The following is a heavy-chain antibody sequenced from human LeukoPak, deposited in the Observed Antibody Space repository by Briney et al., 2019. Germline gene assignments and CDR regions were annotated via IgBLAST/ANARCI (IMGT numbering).Heavy chain of an antibody. CDR1: GYSISSGYY. J-gene: IGHJ4*02. CDR3: ARVPGIAVRYFDY. CDR2: IYHSGST. V-gene: IGHV4-38-2*01. D-gene: IGHD6-19*01. Sequence: SETLSLTCAVSGYSISSGYYWGWIRQPPGKGLVWIGSIYHSGSTYYNPSLKSRVTISVDTSKNQFSLKLSSVTAADTAVYYCARVPGIAVRYFDYWGQGTLVTVSS.